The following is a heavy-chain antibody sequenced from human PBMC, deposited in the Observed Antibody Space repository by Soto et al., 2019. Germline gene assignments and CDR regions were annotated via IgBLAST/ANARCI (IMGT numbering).Heavy chain of an antibody. D-gene: IGHD3-16*01. CDR2: INAGNGNT. V-gene: IGHV1-3*01. J-gene: IGHJ4*02. CDR1: GYTFTSYA. CDR3: ARDLFESFFDY. Sequence: ASVKVSCKASGYTFTSYAMHWLRQAPGQRLEWMGWINAGNGNTKYSQKFQGRVTITRDTSASTAYMELSSLRSEDTAVYYCARDLFESFFDYWGQGTLVTVSS.